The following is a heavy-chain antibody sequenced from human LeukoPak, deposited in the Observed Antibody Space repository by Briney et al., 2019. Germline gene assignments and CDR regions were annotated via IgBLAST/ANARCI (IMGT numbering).Heavy chain of an antibody. CDR2: ISYDGSNK. CDR3: ARDKAGDYCVDY. J-gene: IGHJ4*02. D-gene: IGHD3-9*01. V-gene: IGHV3-30*03. CDR1: GFTFSSYG. Sequence: GRSLRLSCAASGFTFSSYGMHWVRQAPGKGLEWVAVISYDGSNKYYADSVKGRFTISRDNSKNTLHLQMNSLRPEDTAVYYCARDKAGDYCVDYWGQGTLVTVSS.